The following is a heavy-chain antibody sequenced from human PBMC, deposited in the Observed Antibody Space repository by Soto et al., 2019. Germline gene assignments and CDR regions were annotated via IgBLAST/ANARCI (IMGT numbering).Heavy chain of an antibody. CDR3: ARSPPRIAVAGYFDY. CDR2: INHSGST. J-gene: IGHJ4*02. V-gene: IGHV4-34*01. CDR1: GGSFSGYY. D-gene: IGHD6-19*01. Sequence: SETLSLTCAVYGGSFSGYYWSWIRQPPGKGLEWIGEINHSGSTNYNPSLKSRVTISVDTSKNQFSLKLSSVTAADTAVYYCARSPPRIAVAGYFDYWGQGTLVTVSS.